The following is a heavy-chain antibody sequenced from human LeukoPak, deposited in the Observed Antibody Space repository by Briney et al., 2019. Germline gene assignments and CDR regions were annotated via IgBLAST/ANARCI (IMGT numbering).Heavy chain of an antibody. Sequence: PGGSLRLSCAASGFTFSNYGMSWVRQAPGKGLEWVSYISSSGSTIYYADSVKGRFTISRDNAKNSLYLQMNSLRAEDTAVYYCARGLGYSYGPPRYYYYYYMDVWGKGTTVTVSS. J-gene: IGHJ6*03. CDR3: ARGLGYSYGPPRYYYYYYMDV. CDR2: ISSSGSTI. D-gene: IGHD5-18*01. V-gene: IGHV3-48*04. CDR1: GFTFSNYG.